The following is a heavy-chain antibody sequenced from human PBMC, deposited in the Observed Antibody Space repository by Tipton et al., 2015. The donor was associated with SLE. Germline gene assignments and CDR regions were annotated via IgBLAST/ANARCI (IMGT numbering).Heavy chain of an antibody. Sequence: LRLSCTVSGGSISSHYWSWIRQPPGKGLEYIGYVYYSGSTKYNPSLKSRVTISMDTSKNQFSLKLNSLTAADTAVYYCARDRGGDYFDYWGQGNLVTVSS. D-gene: IGHD3-10*01. CDR3: ARDRGGDYFDY. CDR2: VYYSGST. J-gene: IGHJ4*02. V-gene: IGHV4-59*11. CDR1: GGSISSHY.